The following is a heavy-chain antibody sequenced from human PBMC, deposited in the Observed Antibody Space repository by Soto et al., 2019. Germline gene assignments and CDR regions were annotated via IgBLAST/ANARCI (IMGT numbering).Heavy chain of an antibody. J-gene: IGHJ4*02. CDR2: ISYDAANK. Sequence: QVQLVESGGGVVQPGRSLRLSCAASGFTFSNFGMHWVRQAPGKGLEWVAYISYDAANKYYADSVKGRFTISRDNSKNTLHLQMDSLSGYDTALYYCASGTAFDHWGQGTLVSVSS. V-gene: IGHV3-30*03. CDR1: GFTFSNFG. D-gene: IGHD2-21*02. CDR3: ASGTAFDH.